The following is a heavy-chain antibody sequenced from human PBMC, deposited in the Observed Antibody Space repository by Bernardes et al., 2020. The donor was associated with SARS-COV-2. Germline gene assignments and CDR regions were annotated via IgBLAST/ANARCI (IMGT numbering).Heavy chain of an antibody. CDR3: ARVAGQWLDHFDY. D-gene: IGHD6-19*01. Sequence: GESLKISCKGSGYSFSSYWIGWVRQVPGKGLECIGIIYPGDSETRYSPSFQGQVTISADKSISTAYLQWSSLKASDTAMYYCARVAGQWLDHFDYWAQGTLVTVSS. J-gene: IGHJ4*02. CDR2: IYPGDSET. V-gene: IGHV5-51*01. CDR1: GYSFSSYW.